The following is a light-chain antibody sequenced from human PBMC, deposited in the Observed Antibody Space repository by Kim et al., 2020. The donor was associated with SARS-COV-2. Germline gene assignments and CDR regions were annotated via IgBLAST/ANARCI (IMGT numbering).Light chain of an antibody. Sequence: VALGPTVRITCQGDSLRSYYATWYQQKPEQAPILVIYGKNNRTTGIPDRFSGSSSGNTASLTITGTQAGDEADYYCNSRDSNDNVVFGGGTQLTVL. V-gene: IGLV3-19*01. CDR2: GKN. J-gene: IGLJ2*01. CDR1: SLRSYY. CDR3: NSRDSNDNVV.